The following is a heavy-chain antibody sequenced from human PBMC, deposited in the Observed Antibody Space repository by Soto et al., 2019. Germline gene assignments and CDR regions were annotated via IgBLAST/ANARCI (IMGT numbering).Heavy chain of an antibody. D-gene: IGHD2-15*01. CDR2: INHSGST. CDR3: ASGDSPFDY. Sequence: SETLSLTCAVYGGSFSGYYWSWIRQPPGKGLEWIGEINHSGSTNYNPSLKSRVTISVDTSKNQFSLKLSSVTAADTAVYYCASGDSPFDYWGRGTLVTVSS. CDR1: GGSFSGYY. J-gene: IGHJ4*02. V-gene: IGHV4-34*01.